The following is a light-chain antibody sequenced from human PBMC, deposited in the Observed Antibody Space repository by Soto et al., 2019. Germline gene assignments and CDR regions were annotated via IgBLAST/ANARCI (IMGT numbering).Light chain of an antibody. Sequence: QSALTQPRSVSGSPGQSVSISCTGTSSDVGGYNYVSWYQHHPGKAPTVMIYDVTKRPSGVPDRFSGSKSGNTASLTISGLQAEDEADYYCCSYAGRSPVVFGGGTKVTVL. J-gene: IGLJ2*01. CDR1: SSDVGGYNY. V-gene: IGLV2-11*01. CDR3: CSYAGRSPVV. CDR2: DVT.